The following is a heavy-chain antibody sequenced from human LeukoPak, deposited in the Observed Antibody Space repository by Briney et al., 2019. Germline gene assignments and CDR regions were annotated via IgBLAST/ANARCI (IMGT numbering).Heavy chain of an antibody. V-gene: IGHV4-30-2*01. J-gene: IGHJ4*02. CDR3: ARSVTNYFDY. CDR2: IYHSGST. CDR1: GGSISSGGYY. Sequence: KPSETLSLICTVSGGSISSGGYYWSWIRQPPGKGLEWIGYIYHSGSTYYNPSLKSRVTISVDRSKNQFSLKLSSVTAADTAVYYCARSVTNYFDYWGQGTLVTVSS. D-gene: IGHD2-8*01.